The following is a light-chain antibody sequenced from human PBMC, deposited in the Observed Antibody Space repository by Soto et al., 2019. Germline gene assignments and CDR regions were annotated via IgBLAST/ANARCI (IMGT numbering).Light chain of an antibody. CDR3: SSYTTFKTLV. J-gene: IGLJ1*01. V-gene: IGLV2-14*01. CDR1: SSDVGGYKY. Sequence: QSVLTQPASVSESPGQSITISCTGSSSDVGGYKYVSWYQQHPGKAPKLLIYDVTNRPSGVSNRFSGSKSGYTASLTISGPQSEDEANYSCSSYTTFKTLVFGTGTKVTAL. CDR2: DVT.